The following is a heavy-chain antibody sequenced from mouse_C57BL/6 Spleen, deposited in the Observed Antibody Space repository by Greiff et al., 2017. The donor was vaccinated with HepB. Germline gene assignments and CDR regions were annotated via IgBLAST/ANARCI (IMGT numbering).Heavy chain of an antibody. J-gene: IGHJ4*01. CDR3: TSSGYGSSRHYAMDD. V-gene: IGHV1-5*01. CDR2: IYPGNSDT. D-gene: IGHD1-1*01. CDR1: GYTFTSYW. Sequence: EVQLQQSGTVLARPGASVKMSCKTSGYTFTSYWMHWVKQRPGQGLEWIGAIYPGNSDTSYNQKFKGKAKLTAVTSASNAYMELSSLTNEDSAVYYCTSSGYGSSRHYAMDDWGQGTSVTISS.